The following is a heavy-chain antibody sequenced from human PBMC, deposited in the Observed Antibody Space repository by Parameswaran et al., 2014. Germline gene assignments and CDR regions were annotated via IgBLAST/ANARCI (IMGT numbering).Heavy chain of an antibody. J-gene: IGHJ3*01. CDR3: ARSLYDDYPLNAFDF. D-gene: IGHD4-17*01. V-gene: IGHV3-21*01. CDR2: ITSPSSST. Sequence: WIRQPPGKGLEWVSSITSPSSSTYYADSVMGRFTISRDNAKFSLYLQMNSLRAEDTAVYYCARSLYDDYPLNAFDFWGQGTMVTVSS.